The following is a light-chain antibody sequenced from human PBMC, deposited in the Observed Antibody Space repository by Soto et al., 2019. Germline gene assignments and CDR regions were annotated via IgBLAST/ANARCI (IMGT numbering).Light chain of an antibody. CDR3: QKYNSAPWT. CDR2: AAS. CDR1: QGISNY. J-gene: IGKJ1*01. Sequence: DIQMTQSPSSLSASVGDRVTITCRASQGISNYSAWYQQKRGKVPKLLVYAASTLQSCVPSRFSGSESGTDFTLTISSQHPDDVATYYCQKYNSAPWTFGQGTKVEIK. V-gene: IGKV1-27*01.